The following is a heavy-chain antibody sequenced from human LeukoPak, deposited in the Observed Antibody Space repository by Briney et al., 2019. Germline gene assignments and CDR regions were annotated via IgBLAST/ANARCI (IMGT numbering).Heavy chain of an antibody. CDR3: ARRRLGYYFDY. CDR2: INPRGST. D-gene: IGHD5-24*01. CDR1: GGSFSGYY. Sequence: SETLSLSCGVYGGSFSGYYWSWIRQPPGKGLEWIGEINPRGSTNYNPSLKSRVTLSADTSKNQFSLTLNSVTAADTAAYYCARRRLGYYFDYWGQGTLVTVPS. J-gene: IGHJ4*02. V-gene: IGHV4-34*01.